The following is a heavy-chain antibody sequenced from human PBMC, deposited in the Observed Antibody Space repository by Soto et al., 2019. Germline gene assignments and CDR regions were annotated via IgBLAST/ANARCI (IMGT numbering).Heavy chain of an antibody. CDR2: IYHSGST. D-gene: IGHD1-1*01. CDR1: GYSISSGYY. CDR3: ERVLPGGTEP. Sequence: PSETLSLTCAVSGYSISSGYYWGWIRQPPGKGLEWIGSIYHSGSTYYNPSLKSRVTISVDTSKNQFSLKLSSVTAADTAVYYCERVLPGGTEPWGQGTLVTVSS. J-gene: IGHJ5*02. V-gene: IGHV4-38-2*01.